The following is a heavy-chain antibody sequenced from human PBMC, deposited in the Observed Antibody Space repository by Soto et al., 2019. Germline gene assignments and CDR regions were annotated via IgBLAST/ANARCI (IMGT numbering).Heavy chain of an antibody. CDR3: AYLPCSGGSCYWFSFAGMDV. J-gene: IGHJ6*02. CDR1: GFSLSTSGVG. Sequence: QITLKESGPTLVKPTQTLTLTCTFSGFSLSTSGVGVAWIRQPPGKALEWLALIYWDDDKRYRPSLESRLTITKDTSKNQVVLTTTNMHSADTAIYYCAYLPCSGGSCYWFSFAGMDVWGQGTTVTVSS. D-gene: IGHD2-15*01. CDR2: IYWDDDK. V-gene: IGHV2-5*02.